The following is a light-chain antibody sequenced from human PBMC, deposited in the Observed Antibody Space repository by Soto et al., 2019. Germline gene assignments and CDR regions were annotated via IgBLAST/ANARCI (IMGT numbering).Light chain of an antibody. CDR3: QQYNSYPLYT. CDR1: QSISSW. J-gene: IGKJ2*01. V-gene: IGKV1-5*03. Sequence: DIQMTQSPSTLSASVGDRVTITCRASQSISSWLAWYQQKPGKAPKHLIYKASSLESGVTSRFSGSGSGTEFTLTNSSLQPDDLATYYCQQYNSYPLYTFGQGTKLEIK. CDR2: KAS.